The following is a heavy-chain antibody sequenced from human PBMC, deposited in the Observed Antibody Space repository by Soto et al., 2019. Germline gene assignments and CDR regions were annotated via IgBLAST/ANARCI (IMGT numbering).Heavy chain of an antibody. Sequence: KQSQTLSLTCAISGDSVSSNSAAWNWIRQSPSRGLEWLGRTYYRSKWYNDYAVSVKSRITINPDTSKNQFSLQLNSVTPEDTAVYYCARELTGELGIGDAFDIWGQGTMVTVSS. D-gene: IGHD7-27*01. CDR1: GDSVSSNSAA. CDR2: TYYRSKWYN. CDR3: ARELTGELGIGDAFDI. V-gene: IGHV6-1*01. J-gene: IGHJ3*02.